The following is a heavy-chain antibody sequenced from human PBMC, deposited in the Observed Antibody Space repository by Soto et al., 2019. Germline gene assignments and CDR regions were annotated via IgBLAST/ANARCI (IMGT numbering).Heavy chain of an antibody. V-gene: IGHV3-21*01. CDR3: ARWISDIVAHYYYYGMDV. J-gene: IGHJ6*02. CDR2: ISSSSSYI. CDR1: GFTFSSYS. D-gene: IGHD5-12*01. Sequence: GESLKISCAASGFTFSSYSMNWVRQAPGKELEWVSSISSSSSYIYYADSVKGRFTISRDNAKNSLYLQMNSLRAEDTAVYYCARWISDIVAHYYYYGMDVWGQGTTVTVSS.